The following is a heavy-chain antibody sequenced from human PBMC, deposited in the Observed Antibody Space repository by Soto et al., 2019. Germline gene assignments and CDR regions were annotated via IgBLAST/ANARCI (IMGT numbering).Heavy chain of an antibody. J-gene: IGHJ5*02. Sequence: SVKGSCKASGYTFTGYYMHWVRQAPGQGLEWMGWINPNSGGTNYAQKFQGRVTMTRDTSISTAYMELSRLRSDDTAVYYCARDQWELLNWFDPWGQGTLVTVS. CDR1: GYTFTGYY. CDR3: ARDQWELLNWFDP. V-gene: IGHV1-2*02. CDR2: INPNSGGT. D-gene: IGHD1-26*01.